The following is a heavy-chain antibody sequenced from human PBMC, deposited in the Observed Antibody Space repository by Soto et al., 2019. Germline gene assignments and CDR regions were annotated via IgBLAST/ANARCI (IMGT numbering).Heavy chain of an antibody. Sequence: PGGSLRLSCAASGFTFSSYAMSWVRQAPGKGLEWVSGISGSGPIYYADSVKGRFTISRDNAKNSLYLQMNSLSPGDTALYYCAREYLGWFDPWGQGTLVTVSS. D-gene: IGHD2-2*02. CDR3: AREYLGWFDP. J-gene: IGHJ5*02. CDR1: GFTFSSYA. V-gene: IGHV3-23*01. CDR2: ISGSGPI.